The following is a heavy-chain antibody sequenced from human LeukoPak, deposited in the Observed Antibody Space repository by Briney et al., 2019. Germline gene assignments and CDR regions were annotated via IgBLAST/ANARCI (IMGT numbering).Heavy chain of an antibody. V-gene: IGHV4-4*07. Sequence: SETLSLTCTVSGGSVSSYYWSWIRQAAGKGLEWIGRIYTSGSTNYNPSLKSRVTMSVDTSKNQFSLKLSSVTAADTAVYYCARGGILTGYIDYWGQGTLVTVSS. D-gene: IGHD3-9*01. J-gene: IGHJ4*02. CDR3: ARGGILTGYIDY. CDR1: GGSVSSYY. CDR2: IYTSGST.